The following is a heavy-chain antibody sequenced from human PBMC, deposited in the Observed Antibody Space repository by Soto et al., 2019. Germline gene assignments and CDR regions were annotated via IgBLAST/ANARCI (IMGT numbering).Heavy chain of an antibody. CDR3: ATGSHRGITARSCYYDYCMDV. CDR1: WESFSGYY. CDR2: INHSGST. Sequence: PWGTLDLSCAVYWESFSGYYWSWVRQPPGKGLEWIGEINHSGSTNYNPSLKSRVTISVDTTKNQFSLKMSTVTTKDTGGYDCATGSHRGITARSCYYDYCMDVWSQGTTVT. J-gene: IGHJ6*02. D-gene: IGHD6-6*01. V-gene: IGHV4-34*01.